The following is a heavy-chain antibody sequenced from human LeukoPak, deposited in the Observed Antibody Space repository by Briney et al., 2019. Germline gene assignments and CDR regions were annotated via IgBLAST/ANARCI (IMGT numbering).Heavy chain of an antibody. Sequence: GGSLRLSCAASGFTFSNAWMSWVRQAPGKGLEWVGRIKSKTDGGTTDHAAPVKGRFTISRDDSKNTLYLQMNSLKTEDTAVYYCTTFVVVVAAGWFDPWGQGTLVTVSS. CDR2: IKSKTDGGTT. V-gene: IGHV3-15*01. CDR3: TTFVVVVAAGWFDP. J-gene: IGHJ5*02. D-gene: IGHD2-15*01. CDR1: GFTFSNAW.